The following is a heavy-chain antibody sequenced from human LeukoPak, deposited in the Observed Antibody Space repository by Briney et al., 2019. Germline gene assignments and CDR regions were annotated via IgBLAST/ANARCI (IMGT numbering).Heavy chain of an antibody. CDR1: GYTFTGYY. CDR2: INPNSGGT. CDR3: ARDWRIGYCSGGSCSGMDV. J-gene: IGHJ6*02. Sequence: GASVKVSCKASGYTFTGYYMHWVRQAPGQGLEWMGWINPNSGGTNYAQKFQGRVTMTRDTSISTACMELSRLRSDDTAVYYCARDWRIGYCSGGSCSGMDVWGQGTTVTVSS. V-gene: IGHV1-2*02. D-gene: IGHD2-15*01.